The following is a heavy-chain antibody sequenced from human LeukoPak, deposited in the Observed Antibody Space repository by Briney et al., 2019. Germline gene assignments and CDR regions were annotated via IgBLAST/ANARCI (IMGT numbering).Heavy chain of an antibody. J-gene: IGHJ4*02. Sequence: GGSPRLSCAASGFTVSSNYMSWVRQAPGKGLEWVSVIYSGGGTYYADSVKGRFTISRDNSKNTLYLQMNSLRAEDTAVYYCARGLTYDRSGNLFDYWGQGTLVTVSS. D-gene: IGHD3-22*01. CDR1: GFTVSSNY. CDR3: ARGLTYDRSGNLFDY. V-gene: IGHV3-53*01. CDR2: IYSGGGT.